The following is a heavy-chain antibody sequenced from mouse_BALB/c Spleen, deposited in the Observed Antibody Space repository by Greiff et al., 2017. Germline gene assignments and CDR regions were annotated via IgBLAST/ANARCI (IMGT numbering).Heavy chain of an antibody. J-gene: IGHJ2*01. Sequence: VQLQQSGAELVRPGVSVKISCKGSGYTFTDYAMHWVKQSHAKSLEWIGVISTYYGDASYNQKFKGKATMTVDKSSSTAYMELARLTSEDSAIYYCARYYDGYFDYWGQGTTLTVSS. V-gene: IGHV1S137*01. D-gene: IGHD2-3*01. CDR2: ISTYYGDA. CDR3: ARYYDGYFDY. CDR1: GYTFTDYA.